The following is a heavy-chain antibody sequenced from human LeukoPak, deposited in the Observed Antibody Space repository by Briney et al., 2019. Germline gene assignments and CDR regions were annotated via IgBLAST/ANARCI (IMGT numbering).Heavy chain of an antibody. V-gene: IGHV4-39*07. CDR3: ARVRLGLRYYFDY. CDR2: IYYSGST. Sequence: PSETLSLTCTVSGGSISSSSYYWGWIRQPPGKGLEWIGSIYYSGSTNCNPSLKSRVTISVDTSKNQFSLKLSSVTAADTAVYYCARVRLGLRYYFDYWGQGTLVTVSS. D-gene: IGHD5-12*01. J-gene: IGHJ4*02. CDR1: GGSISSSSYY.